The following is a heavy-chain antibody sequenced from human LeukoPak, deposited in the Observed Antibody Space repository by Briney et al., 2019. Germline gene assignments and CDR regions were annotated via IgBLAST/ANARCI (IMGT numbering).Heavy chain of an antibody. J-gene: IGHJ4*02. V-gene: IGHV1-8*01. CDR3: ARHRTNNYGSGTPFDN. Sequence: ASVKVSCKASGYTFTTYDIHWVRQATGQGPEWMGWMNPKSGNTGYAQKFQGRVTMTRNTSITTAYMELSSLSTADTAVYYCARHRTNNYGSGTPFDNWGQGTLVTVSS. CDR1: GYTFTTYD. D-gene: IGHD3-10*01. CDR2: MNPKSGNT.